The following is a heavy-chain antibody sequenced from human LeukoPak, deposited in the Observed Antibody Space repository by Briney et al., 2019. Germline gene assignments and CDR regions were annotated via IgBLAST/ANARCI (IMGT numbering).Heavy chain of an antibody. CDR1: GYTFTGHY. V-gene: IGHV1-2*02. CDR3: ARDLGWSSSH. Sequence: ASVTVSCKASGYTFTGHYMNWVRLAPGQGLEWMGWINPTGGTTYAQKCQDSITMTKDTSIHTAYMELSGLRSDDTAVYYCARDLGWSSSHWGQGTLVTVSS. D-gene: IGHD6-6*01. J-gene: IGHJ4*02. CDR2: INPTGGT.